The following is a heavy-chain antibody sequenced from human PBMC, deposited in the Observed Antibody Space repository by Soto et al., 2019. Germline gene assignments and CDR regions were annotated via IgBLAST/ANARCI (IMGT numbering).Heavy chain of an antibody. D-gene: IGHD2-15*01. V-gene: IGHV1-8*02. CDR3: SVAGDAFDI. CDR2: MNPNSGNT. CDR1: GYTFTSHD. J-gene: IGHJ3*02. Sequence: EASVKVSCKASGYTFTSHDMNWVRQATGQGLEWMGWMNPNSGNTGYAQKFQGRVTMTRNTSISTAYMELSSLRSEDTAVYYCSVAGDAFDIWGQGTMVTVSS.